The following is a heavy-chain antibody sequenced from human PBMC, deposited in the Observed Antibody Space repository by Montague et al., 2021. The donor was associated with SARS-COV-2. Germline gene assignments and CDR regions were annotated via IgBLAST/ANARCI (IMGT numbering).Heavy chain of an antibody. CDR2: IKEDGSEK. CDR1: GFTFSRFW. CDR3: ARDGRYNDFWSGYYSPSPQNYAFDI. Sequence: SLRLSCAASGFTFSRFWMSWVRQAPGKGLEWVANIKEDGSEKNYVDSVKGRFTISRDNAKNSLYLQMNSLRAEDTAVYYCARDGRYNDFWSGYYSPSPQNYAFDIWDQGTMVTVSS. D-gene: IGHD3-3*01. V-gene: IGHV3-7*01. J-gene: IGHJ3*02.